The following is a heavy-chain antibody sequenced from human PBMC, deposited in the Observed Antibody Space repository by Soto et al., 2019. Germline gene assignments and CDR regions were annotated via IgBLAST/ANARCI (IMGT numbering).Heavy chain of an antibody. CDR3: ARDGLYGGNYYYGMDV. CDR2: IWYDGSNK. Sequence: GGSLRLYHGASGFTFSSYRMHGVRQAPVGGLEWVAVIWYDGSNKYYADSVKGRFTISRDNSKNTLYLQMNSLRAEDTAVYYCARDGLYGGNYYYGMDVWGQGTTVTVSS. V-gene: IGHV3-33*01. J-gene: IGHJ6*02. CDR1: GFTFSSYR. D-gene: IGHD4-17*01.